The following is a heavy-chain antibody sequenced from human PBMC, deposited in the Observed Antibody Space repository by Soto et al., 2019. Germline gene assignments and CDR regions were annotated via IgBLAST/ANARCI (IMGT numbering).Heavy chain of an antibody. CDR3: AKDAGGDFDY. D-gene: IGHD3-10*01. CDR1: GFTFSSYV. Sequence: EVQLLESGGGLVQPGGSLRLSCAASGFTFSSYVMSWVRQAPGKGLEWVSAISGSGGSTYHADSVKGRFTISRDNSKNTLDLQMNSLRAEDTAVNYCAKDAGGDFDYWGQGTLVTVSS. V-gene: IGHV3-23*01. J-gene: IGHJ4*02. CDR2: ISGSGGST.